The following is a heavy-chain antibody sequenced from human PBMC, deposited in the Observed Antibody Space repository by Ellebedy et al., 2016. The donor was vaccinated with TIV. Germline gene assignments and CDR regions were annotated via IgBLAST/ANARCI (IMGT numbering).Heavy chain of an antibody. CDR3: ARVGTAMVMNWFDP. J-gene: IGHJ5*02. Sequence: SETLSLTXAVSGGSISSSNWWSWVRQPPGKGLEWIGEIYHSGSTNYNPSLKSRVTISVDKSKNQFSLKLSSVTAADTAVYYCARVGTAMVMNWFDPWGQGTLVTVSS. CDR2: IYHSGST. CDR1: GGSISSSNW. V-gene: IGHV4-4*02. D-gene: IGHD5-18*01.